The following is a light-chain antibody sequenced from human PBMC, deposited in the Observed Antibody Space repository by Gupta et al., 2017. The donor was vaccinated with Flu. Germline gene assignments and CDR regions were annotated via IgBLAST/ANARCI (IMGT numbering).Light chain of an antibody. J-gene: IGKJ1*01. CDR2: AAS. V-gene: IGKV1-39*01. CDR1: QNIGNY. Sequence: PTSLSVSAGERVTLSCRAGQNIGNYLNWYQQKPGKAPNLLIYAASTLQTGIPSRFSGSGSGTDFTLTISSLQPEDFATYYCQQCAGTLWTFGQGTRVDIK. CDR3: QQCAGTLWT.